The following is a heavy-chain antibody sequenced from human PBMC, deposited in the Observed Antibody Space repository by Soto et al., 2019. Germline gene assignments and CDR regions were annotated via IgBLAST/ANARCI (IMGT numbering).Heavy chain of an antibody. CDR3: ARVHRYCSGGSGYLHDY. CDR2: IYYSGTT. J-gene: IGHJ4*02. V-gene: IGHV4-59*01. Sequence: PSETLSLTCTVSGGSINSYYWSWIRQPPGKGVEWIGYIYYSGTTNYNPSLKSRVTVSVDTSKNQFSLKLSSVTTADTAVYYCARVHRYCSGGSGYLHDYWGQGTLVTVSS. D-gene: IGHD2-15*01. CDR1: GGSINSYY.